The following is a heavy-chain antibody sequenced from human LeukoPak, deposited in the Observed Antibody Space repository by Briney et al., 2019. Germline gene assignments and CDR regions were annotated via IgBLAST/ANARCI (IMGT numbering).Heavy chain of an antibody. CDR3: ARVHPTFSIVGAIWAGDDSENWFDP. D-gene: IGHD1-26*01. Sequence: SETLSLTCTVSGGSITSSSYYWDWIRQPPGKGLEWIGSIYYSGSTYYNPSLNSRVTISVDTSKNQFSLKLSSVTAADTAVYYCARVHPTFSIVGAIWAGDDSENWFDPWGQGTLVTVSS. CDR1: GGSITSSSYY. CDR2: IYYSGST. J-gene: IGHJ5*02. V-gene: IGHV4-39*07.